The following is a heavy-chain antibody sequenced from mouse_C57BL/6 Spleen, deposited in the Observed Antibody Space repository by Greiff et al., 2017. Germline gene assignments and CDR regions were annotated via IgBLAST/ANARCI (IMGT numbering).Heavy chain of an antibody. CDR2: IDPENGDT. D-gene: IGHD2-3*01. Sequence: VQLQQSGAELVRPGASVKLSCTASGFNIKDDYMHWVKQRPEQGLEWIGWIDPENGDTEYASKFQGKATITADTSSNTAYLQLSSLTSEDTAVYYCTTDDGYYSWCAYWGQGTLVTVSA. V-gene: IGHV14-4*01. CDR1: GFNIKDDY. CDR3: TTDDGYYSWCAY. J-gene: IGHJ3*01.